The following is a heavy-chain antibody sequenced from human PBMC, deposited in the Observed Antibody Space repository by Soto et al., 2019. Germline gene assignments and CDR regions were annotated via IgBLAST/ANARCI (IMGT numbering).Heavy chain of an antibody. J-gene: IGHJ4*02. CDR2: IRRKAYGGTT. CDR3: TSGSYYEY. CDR1: GFTFGDYA. Sequence: EVQLVESGGGLVQPGRSLRLSCTTSGFTFGDYAMSWVRQAPGKGLEWASFIRRKAYGGTTEYAASVKGRFTISRDDSKSIAYLQMNSLKTEDTAVYYCTSGSYYEYWGQGTLVTVSS. D-gene: IGHD1-26*01. V-gene: IGHV3-49*04.